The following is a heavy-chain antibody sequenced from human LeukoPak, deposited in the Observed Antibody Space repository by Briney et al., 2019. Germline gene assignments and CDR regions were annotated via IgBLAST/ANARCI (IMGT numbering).Heavy chain of an antibody. CDR1: GYSISSGYY. CDR3: ARRAAYCGGDCYRRAFDI. Sequence: SETLSLTCTVSGYSISSGYYWGWIRQPPGKGLEWIGSIYHSGSTYYNPSLKSRVTISVDTSKNQFSLKLSSVTAADTAVYYCARRAAYCGGDCYRRAFDIWGQGTMVTVSS. CDR2: IYHSGST. V-gene: IGHV4-38-2*02. J-gene: IGHJ3*02. D-gene: IGHD2-21*02.